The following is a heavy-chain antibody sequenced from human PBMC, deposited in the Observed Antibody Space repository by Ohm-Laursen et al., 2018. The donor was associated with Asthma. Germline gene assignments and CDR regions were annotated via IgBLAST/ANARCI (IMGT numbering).Heavy chain of an antibody. D-gene: IGHD3-16*02. CDR1: GGSFSGYY. CDR2: INHGGST. V-gene: IGHV4-34*01. Sequence: TLSLTCAVYGGSFSGYYWSWIRQPPGKGLEWIGEINHGGSTNYNPSLKSRVTISVDTSKNQFSLQLSSVTAADTAVYHCARDSDGVIDHWGQGALVTVSS. J-gene: IGHJ4*02. CDR3: ARDSDGVIDH.